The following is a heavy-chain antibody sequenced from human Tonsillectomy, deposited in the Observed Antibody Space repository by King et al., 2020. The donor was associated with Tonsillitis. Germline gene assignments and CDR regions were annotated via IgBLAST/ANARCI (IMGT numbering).Heavy chain of an antibody. D-gene: IGHD3-9*01. CDR1: GFTFSSYA. V-gene: IGHV3-23*04. J-gene: IGHJ6*03. CDR2: ISSSGDNT. Sequence: VQLVESGGGLVQPGGSLRLSCAASGFTFSSYAMSWVRQAPGKGLDWVSAISSSGDNTYYADSVKGRFIISRDSSKNTLYLQMNSLRAEDTAVYYCAKELGGGYDILTGYYYYYYMDVWGKGTTVTVSS. CDR3: AKELGGGYDILTGYYYYYYMDV.